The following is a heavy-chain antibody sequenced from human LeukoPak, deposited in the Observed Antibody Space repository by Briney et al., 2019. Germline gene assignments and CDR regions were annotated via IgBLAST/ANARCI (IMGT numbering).Heavy chain of an antibody. D-gene: IGHD6-13*01. CDR2: ISWNSGSI. V-gene: IGHV3-9*01. CDR1: GFTFDDYA. CDR3: AKETGYSSSCFDY. J-gene: IGHJ4*02. Sequence: PGGSLRLSCAASGFTFDDYAMHWVRQAPGKGMEWVSGISWNSGSIGYADSVKGRFTISRDNAKNSLYLQMNSLRAEDTALYYCAKETGYSSSCFDYWGQGTLVTVSS.